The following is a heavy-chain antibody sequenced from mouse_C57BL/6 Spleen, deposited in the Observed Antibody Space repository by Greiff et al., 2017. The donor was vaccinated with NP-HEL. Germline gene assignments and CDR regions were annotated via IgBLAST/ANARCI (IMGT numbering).Heavy chain of an antibody. D-gene: IGHD4-1*02. V-gene: IGHV5-16*01. J-gene: IGHJ2*01. CDR1: GFTFSDYY. CDR3: ARALNWDYFDY. Sequence: EVKLVESEGGLVQPGSSMKLSCTASGFTFSDYYMAWVRQVPDKGLEWVANINYDGSSTYYLDSLKIRFIISRDNAKNILYLQMSSLKSEDTATYYCARALNWDYFDYWGQGTTLTVSS. CDR2: INYDGSST.